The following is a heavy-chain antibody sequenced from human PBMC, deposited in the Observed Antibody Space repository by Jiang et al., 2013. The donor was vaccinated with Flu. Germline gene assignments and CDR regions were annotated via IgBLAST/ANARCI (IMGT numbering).Heavy chain of an antibody. Sequence: GREVKKPGSSVKVSCKASGGTFSSYAISWVRQAPGQGLEWMGRIIPILGIANYAQKFQGRVTITRDTSASTAYMELSSLRSEDTAVYYCASGQQLALFDYWGQGTLVTVSS. V-gene: IGHV1-69*04. D-gene: IGHD6-13*01. CDR1: GGTFSSYA. J-gene: IGHJ4*02. CDR2: IIPILGIA. CDR3: ASGQQLALFDY.